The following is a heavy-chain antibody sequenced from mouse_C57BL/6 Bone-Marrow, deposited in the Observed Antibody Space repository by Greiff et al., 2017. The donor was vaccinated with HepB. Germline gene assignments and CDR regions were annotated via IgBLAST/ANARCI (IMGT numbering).Heavy chain of an antibody. J-gene: IGHJ4*01. CDR2: IYPRSGNT. CDR3: ASRGHPYYGPPSMDY. CDR1: GYTFTSYG. D-gene: IGHD1-1*01. Sequence: VMLVESGAELARPGASVKLSCKASGYTFTSYGISWVKQRTGQGLEWIGEIYPRSGNTYYNEKFKGKATLTADKSSRTAYMELRSLTSKDSAVYFCASRGHPYYGPPSMDYWGQGTSVTVSS. V-gene: IGHV1-81*01.